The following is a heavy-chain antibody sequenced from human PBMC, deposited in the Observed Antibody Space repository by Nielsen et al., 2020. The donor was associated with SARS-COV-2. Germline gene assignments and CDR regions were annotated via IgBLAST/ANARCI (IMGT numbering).Heavy chain of an antibody. J-gene: IGHJ4*02. Sequence: VRQAPGKGLEWVAVISYDGSNKYYADSVKGRFTISRDNSKNTLYLQMNSLRAEDTAVYYCASKPFDIGVGYWGQGTLVTVSS. V-gene: IGHV3-30-3*01. D-gene: IGHD2-15*01. CDR2: ISYDGSNK. CDR3: ASKPFDIGVGY.